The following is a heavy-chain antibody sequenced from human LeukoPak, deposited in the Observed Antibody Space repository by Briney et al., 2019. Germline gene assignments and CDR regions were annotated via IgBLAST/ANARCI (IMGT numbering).Heavy chain of an antibody. D-gene: IGHD6-13*01. CDR3: AREGTASSSPNWFDP. Sequence: GASVKVSCKASGYTFTGYYMHWVRQSPGQGLEWMGWINPDSGGTNYAQNFQGWVTMTRDTSISTAYMELSRLRSDDTAVYYCAREGTASSSPNWFDPWGQGTLVTVSS. V-gene: IGHV1-2*04. CDR1: GYTFTGYY. CDR2: INPDSGGT. J-gene: IGHJ5*02.